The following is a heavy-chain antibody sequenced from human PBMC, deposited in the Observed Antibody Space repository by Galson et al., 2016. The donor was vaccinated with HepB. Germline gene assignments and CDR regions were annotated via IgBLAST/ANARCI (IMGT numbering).Heavy chain of an antibody. CDR3: VRHGEEYQLLVAD. J-gene: IGHJ4*02. D-gene: IGHD2-2*01. CDR1: GGSMSSTAYY. V-gene: IGHV4-39*01. CDR2: VYYSVNT. Sequence: TLSLTCSVSGGSMSSTAYYWGWIRQPPGKGLEWLGSVYYSVNTYYNPSLENRLTISVDPSKNQFSLKLSSVTAADTSVYYCVRHGEEYQLLVADWSQGTLVTVSS.